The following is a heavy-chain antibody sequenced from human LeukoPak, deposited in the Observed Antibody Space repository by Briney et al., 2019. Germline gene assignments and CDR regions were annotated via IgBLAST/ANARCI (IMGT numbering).Heavy chain of an antibody. V-gene: IGHV3-7*01. CDR1: GFIFSGSW. D-gene: IGHD2-2*01. J-gene: IGHJ4*02. CDR2: IKKDGSEK. Sequence: GGSLRLSCTASGFIFSGSWMAWIRQAPGKGLEWVAIIKKDGSEKYFVDSMKGRFTISRDNAKNSLFLQMNSLRAEDTAVYYCARDHLHCSSTSCPIDYWGQGTLVTVSS. CDR3: ARDHLHCSSTSCPIDY.